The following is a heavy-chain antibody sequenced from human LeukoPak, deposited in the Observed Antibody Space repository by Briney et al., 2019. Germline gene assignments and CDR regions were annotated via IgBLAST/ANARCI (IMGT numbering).Heavy chain of an antibody. CDR1: GYTFTGYY. CDR3: ARDTNYDFWSGYRSEGWFDP. V-gene: IGHV1-2*02. Sequence: ASVNVSCKASGYTFTGYYMHWVRQAPGQGLEWMGWINPNSGGTNYAQKFQGRVTMTRDTSISTAYMELSRLRSDDTAVYYCARDTNYDFWSGYRSEGWFDPWGQGTLVTVSS. J-gene: IGHJ5*02. CDR2: INPNSGGT. D-gene: IGHD3-3*01.